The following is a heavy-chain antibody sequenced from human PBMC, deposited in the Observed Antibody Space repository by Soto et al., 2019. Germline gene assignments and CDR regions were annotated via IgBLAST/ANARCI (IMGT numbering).Heavy chain of an antibody. CDR3: AKDVRRSRSSFYLEY. CDR2: ISWNSGSV. Sequence: EVQLVESGGGLVQPGRSLRLSCAASGFTFDDYAMHWVRQAPGQGLEWVSGISWNSGSVGYADSVEGRFTISRDNAKRSLYLEINSLRTYDTAFYYCAKDVRRSRSSFYLEYWGQGTLVTVSS. CDR1: GFTFDDYA. D-gene: IGHD2-2*01. V-gene: IGHV3-9*01. J-gene: IGHJ4*02.